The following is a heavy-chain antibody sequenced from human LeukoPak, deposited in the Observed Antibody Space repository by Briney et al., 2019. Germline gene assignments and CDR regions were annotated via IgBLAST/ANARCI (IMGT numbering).Heavy chain of an antibody. CDR1: GYTFTSYG. D-gene: IGHD4-23*01. J-gene: IGHJ1*01. CDR3: ARDNNGNSFQY. Sequence: ASVKVSCKASGYTFTSYGISWVRQAPGQGLEWVGWIYPGSGATDYARKFRGRVTMTSDTSISTAYMEMSRLTSDDTAIYFCARDNNGNSFQYWGQGTLVTVSS. V-gene: IGHV1-2*02. CDR2: IYPGSGAT.